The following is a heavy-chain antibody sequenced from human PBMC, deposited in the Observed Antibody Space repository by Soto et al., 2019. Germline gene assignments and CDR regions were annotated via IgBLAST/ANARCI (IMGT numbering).Heavy chain of an antibody. CDR3: AKDLVRIAARSYYYYYGMDV. Sequence: QVQLVESGGGVVQPGRSLRLSCAASGFTFSSYGMHWVRQAPGKWLEWVAVISDDGSNKYYADSVKGRFTISRDNSKNTLYLQMNRLRAEDTAVYYCAKDLVRIAARSYYYYYGMDVWGQGTTVTVSS. CDR1: GFTFSSYG. CDR2: ISDDGSNK. V-gene: IGHV3-30*18. J-gene: IGHJ6*02. D-gene: IGHD6-6*01.